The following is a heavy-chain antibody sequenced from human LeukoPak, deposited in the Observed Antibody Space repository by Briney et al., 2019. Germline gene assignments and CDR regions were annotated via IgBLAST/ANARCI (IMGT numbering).Heavy chain of an antibody. D-gene: IGHD4-17*01. Sequence: PGGSLRLSCAASGFTFSSHEMNWVRQAPGKGLEWVSYISSSGSTIYYADSVKGRFTISRDNAKNSLYLQMNSLRAEDTAVYYCASSLTTVNDWGQGTLVTVSS. J-gene: IGHJ4*02. V-gene: IGHV3-48*03. CDR2: ISSSGSTI. CDR3: ASSLTTVND. CDR1: GFTFSSHE.